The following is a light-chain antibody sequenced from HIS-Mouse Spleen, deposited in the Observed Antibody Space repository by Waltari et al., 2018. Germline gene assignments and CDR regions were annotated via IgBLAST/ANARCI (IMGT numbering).Light chain of an antibody. CDR1: SSDVGSYNL. Sequence: QSALTQPASVSGSPGQSITIPCTGTSSDVGSYNLFSWYQQHPGKAPKLMIYEGSKRPSGVSNRFSGSKSGNTASLTISGLQAEDEADYYCCSYAGSREVFGTGTKVTVL. CDR2: EGS. V-gene: IGLV2-23*01. CDR3: CSYAGSREV. J-gene: IGLJ1*01.